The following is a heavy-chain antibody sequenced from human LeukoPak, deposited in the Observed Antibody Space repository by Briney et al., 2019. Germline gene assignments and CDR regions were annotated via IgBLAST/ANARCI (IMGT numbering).Heavy chain of an antibody. D-gene: IGHD3-3*01. J-gene: IGHJ4*02. CDR2: ISSTSTTI. CDR3: ARVVKSGPSHYFDN. CDR1: GFTFSIYS. V-gene: IGHV3-48*01. Sequence: GGSLRLSCAASGFTFSIYSMNWVRQAPGKGLEWLSYISSTSTTIYEADSVKGRFTISRENAKNFLYLQVNSLRAGDTAVYYCARVVKSGPSHYFDNWGQGTLVTVSS.